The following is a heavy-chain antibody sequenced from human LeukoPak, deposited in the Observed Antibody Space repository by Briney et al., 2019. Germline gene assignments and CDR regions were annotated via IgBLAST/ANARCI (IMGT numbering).Heavy chain of an antibody. CDR2: MNPNSGNT. CDR3: ARETGTTNYYYMDV. D-gene: IGHD1-7*01. V-gene: IGHV1-8*01. Sequence: GASVKVSCKASGYTFTSYDINWVRQATGQGLEWMGWMNPNSGNTGYAQKFQGRVTMTRNTSISTAYMELSSLRSEDTAVYYCARETGTTNYYYMDVWGKGTTVTVSS. J-gene: IGHJ6*03. CDR1: GYTFTSYD.